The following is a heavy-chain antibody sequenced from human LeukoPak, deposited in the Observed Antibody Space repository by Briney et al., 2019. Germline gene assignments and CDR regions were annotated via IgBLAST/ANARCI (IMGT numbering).Heavy chain of an antibody. Sequence: PGGSLRLSCTASGFTFSNYAMIWVRQAPGKGLGWVSSISATNSTYYADSVKGRFTVSRDNSKNTLSLQMNSLRAEDTAVYYCANHRERSPATALADYWGQGTLVTVSS. CDR3: ANHRERSPATALADY. D-gene: IGHD1-1*01. CDR2: ISATNST. J-gene: IGHJ4*02. CDR1: GFTFSNYA. V-gene: IGHV3-23*01.